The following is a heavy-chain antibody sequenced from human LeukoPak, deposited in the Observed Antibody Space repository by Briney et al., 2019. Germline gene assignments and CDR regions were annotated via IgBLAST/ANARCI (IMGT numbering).Heavy chain of an antibody. Sequence: GGSLRLSCAASGFTFSGSAMHWVRQASGKGLEWVGRIRSKANSYATAYAASVKGRFTISRDDSKNTAYLQMNSLKTEDTAVYYCTTSPSIAVADTYYYYMDVWGKGTTVTVSS. D-gene: IGHD6-19*01. V-gene: IGHV3-73*01. CDR3: TTSPSIAVADTYYYYMDV. CDR1: GFTFSGSA. CDR2: IRSKANSYAT. J-gene: IGHJ6*03.